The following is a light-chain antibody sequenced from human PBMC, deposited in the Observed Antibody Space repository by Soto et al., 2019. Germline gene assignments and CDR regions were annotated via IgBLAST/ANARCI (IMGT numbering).Light chain of an antibody. CDR1: QNINSW. J-gene: IGKJ1*01. CDR2: GTS. Sequence: EIHVTQSPSTLSASVGDRVTITCRASQNINSWLAWYQQKPGKAPKLLIYGTSGVHSGVPSRFSGSGSGTDFNLTISSLQREDFATYYCQQSYSSSWTFGQGTKVDIK. V-gene: IGKV1-39*01. CDR3: QQSYSSSWT.